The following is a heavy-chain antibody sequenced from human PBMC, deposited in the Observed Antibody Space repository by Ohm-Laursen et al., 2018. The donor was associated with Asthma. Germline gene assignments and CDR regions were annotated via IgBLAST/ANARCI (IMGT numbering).Heavy chain of an antibody. J-gene: IGHJ4*02. D-gene: IGHD6-13*01. CDR2: ISTASTFI. V-gene: IGHV3-21*01. Sequence: SLRLSCAASGYTFSRYSIHWVRQAPGKGLEWVASISTASTFIYYGDSVRGRFTTSRDNAKNSLYLQMNSLRAEDTAVYYCAREAASSYDYWGQGTLVTVSS. CDR3: AREAASSYDY. CDR1: GYTFSRYS.